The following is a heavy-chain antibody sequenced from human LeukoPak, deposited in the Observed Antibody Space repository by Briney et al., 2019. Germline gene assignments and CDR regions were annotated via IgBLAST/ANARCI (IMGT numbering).Heavy chain of an antibody. Sequence: GGSLRLSCAASGFTFSNYAMSWARQAPGKGLEWVSAISGSGGSTYYADSVEGRFTISRDNSKKTLYLQMNSLRAEDTAVYYCTKGTIWLPFDYWGQGTLVTVSS. J-gene: IGHJ4*02. D-gene: IGHD5-18*01. CDR1: GFTFSNYA. CDR3: TKGTIWLPFDY. CDR2: ISGSGGST. V-gene: IGHV3-23*01.